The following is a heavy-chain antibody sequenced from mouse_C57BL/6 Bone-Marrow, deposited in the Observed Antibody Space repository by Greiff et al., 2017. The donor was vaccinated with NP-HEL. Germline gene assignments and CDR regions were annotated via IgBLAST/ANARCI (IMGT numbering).Heavy chain of an antibody. CDR2: IYPGSGST. D-gene: IGHD1-1*01. Sequence: QVQLQQPGAELVKPGASVKMSCKASGYTFTSYWITWVKQRPGQGLEWIGDIYPGSGSTNYNEKFKSKATLTVDTSSSTAYMQLSSLTSEDSAVYYCARGPLYYGSSYWFAYWGQGTLVTVSA. CDR3: ARGPLYYGSSYWFAY. CDR1: GYTFTSYW. J-gene: IGHJ3*01. V-gene: IGHV1-55*01.